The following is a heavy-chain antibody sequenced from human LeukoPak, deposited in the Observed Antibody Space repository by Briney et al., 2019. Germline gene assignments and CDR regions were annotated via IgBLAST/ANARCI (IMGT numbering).Heavy chain of an antibody. CDR2: ISYDGSNK. D-gene: IGHD3-22*01. CDR3: AKDLFYYDKGGFDY. CDR1: GFTFSSYG. V-gene: IGHV3-30*02. J-gene: IGHJ4*02. Sequence: GGSLRLSCAASGFTFSSYGLHWVRQAPDKGLEWVAFISYDGSNKFYGDSVKGRFTISRDNSKNTLYLQMNSLRTEDTAVCYCAKDLFYYDKGGFDYWGQGTLVTVSS.